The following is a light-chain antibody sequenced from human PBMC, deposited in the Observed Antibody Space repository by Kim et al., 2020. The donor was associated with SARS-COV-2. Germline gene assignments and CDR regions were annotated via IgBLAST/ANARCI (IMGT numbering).Light chain of an antibody. CDR2: KDS. V-gene: IGLV3-27*01. J-gene: IGLJ3*02. CDR1: VLAKKY. Sequence: VSTGQTARITCSGDVLAKKYARWFQQKPGQAPVLVIYKDSERPSGIPERFSGSSSGTTVTLTISGAQVEDEADYYCYSAADNIGVFGGGTQLTVL. CDR3: YSAADNIGV.